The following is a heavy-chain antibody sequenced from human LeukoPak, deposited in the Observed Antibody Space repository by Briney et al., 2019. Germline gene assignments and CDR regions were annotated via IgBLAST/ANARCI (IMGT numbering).Heavy chain of an antibody. Sequence: GRSLRLSCAASGFIFSNYAMHWVRQAPGKGLEWVAVISYDGSKKYYADSVKGRFTISRDNSKNTVYLQMNSLRAEDTAVYFCAKRGVVIRVILVGFHKEAYYFDSWGQGALVTVST. J-gene: IGHJ4*02. D-gene: IGHD3-22*01. V-gene: IGHV3-30*07. CDR2: ISYDGSKK. CDR1: GFIFSNYA. CDR3: AKRGVVIRVILVGFHKEAYYFDS.